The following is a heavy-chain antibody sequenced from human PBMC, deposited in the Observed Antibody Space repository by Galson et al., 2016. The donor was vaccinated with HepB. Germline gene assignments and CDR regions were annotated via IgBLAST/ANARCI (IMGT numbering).Heavy chain of an antibody. CDR3: ARGGWDRTNDY. CDR2: INAGNGKT. V-gene: IGHV1-3*01. CDR1: GYTCTNYA. J-gene: IGHJ4*02. D-gene: IGHD1-1*01. Sequence: SCKASGYTCTNYAMHWVRQAPGQRLEWMGWINAGNGKTKYSQKFQGRVTNTRDTSASTAYMELSSLRSEDKDVYYCARGGWDRTNDYWGQGTLVTVSS.